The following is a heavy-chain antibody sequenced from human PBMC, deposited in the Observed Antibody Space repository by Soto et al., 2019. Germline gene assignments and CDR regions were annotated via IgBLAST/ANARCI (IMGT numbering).Heavy chain of an antibody. CDR1: GFTFSSYG. CDR3: AKVQLGMGGYFDY. J-gene: IGHJ4*02. D-gene: IGHD2-2*01. Sequence: QVQLVESGGGVVQPGRSLRLSCAASGFTFSSYGMHWVRQAPGKGLEWVAVISSDGSSKDYGDSVKGRFTISRDNSKNTLYLQLNSLGAEDTAVYYCAKVQLGMGGYFDYWGQRTLVTVSS. V-gene: IGHV3-30*18. CDR2: ISSDGSSK.